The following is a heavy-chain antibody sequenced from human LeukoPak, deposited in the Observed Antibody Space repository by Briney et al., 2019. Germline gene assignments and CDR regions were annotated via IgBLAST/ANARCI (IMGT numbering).Heavy chain of an antibody. CDR2: IWYDGSNK. CDR1: GFTFSSYG. J-gene: IGHJ5*02. D-gene: IGHD6-13*01. CDR3: AKDIAAAGLNWFDP. Sequence: PGGSLRLSCAASGFTFSSYGMHWARQAPGKGLEGVAVIWYDGSNKYYADSVKGRFTISRDNSKNTLYLQMNSLRAEDTAVYYCAKDIAAAGLNWFDPWGQGTLVTVSS. V-gene: IGHV3-33*06.